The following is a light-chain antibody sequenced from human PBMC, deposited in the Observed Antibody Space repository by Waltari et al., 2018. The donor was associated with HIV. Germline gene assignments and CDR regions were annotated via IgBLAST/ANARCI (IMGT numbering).Light chain of an antibody. CDR1: TSHVGAYTY. J-gene: IGLJ1*01. CDR3: SSYTSSSTLV. Sequence: QSALTQPASVSGSPGQSITISCTGTTSHVGAYTYVSWYQQHPGKAPKLMIYEVSNRPSGVSNRFSGSKYGNTASLTISGLQAEDEADYFCSSYTSSSTLVFGSGTKVTVL. V-gene: IGLV2-14*01. CDR2: EVS.